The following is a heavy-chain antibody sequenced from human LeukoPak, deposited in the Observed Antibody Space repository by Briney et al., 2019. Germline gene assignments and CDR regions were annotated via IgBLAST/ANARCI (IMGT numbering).Heavy chain of an antibody. D-gene: IGHD3-10*01. Sequence: GGSLRLSCAASGLTFSSYAMSWVRQAPGEGLEWVSGISGTGGSTYYADPVKGRFTISRDNSKNTLYLQINSLRAEDTAVYFCAKVWFGEDTYLDFWGQGTLVTVSS. CDR2: ISGTGGST. V-gene: IGHV3-23*01. CDR3: AKVWFGEDTYLDF. J-gene: IGHJ4*02. CDR1: GLTFSSYA.